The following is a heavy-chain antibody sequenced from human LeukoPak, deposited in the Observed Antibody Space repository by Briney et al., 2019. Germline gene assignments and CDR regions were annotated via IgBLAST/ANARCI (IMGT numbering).Heavy chain of an antibody. Sequence: PGRSLRLSCAASGFTFSSYAMHWVRQAPGKGLEWVAVISYDGSNKYYADSVKGRFTISRDNSKNTLYLQMNSLRAEDTAVYYCAKVMQPGWGAFDIWGQGTMVTVSS. CDR2: ISYDGSNK. V-gene: IGHV3-30*04. CDR3: AKVMQPGWGAFDI. D-gene: IGHD3-16*01. J-gene: IGHJ3*02. CDR1: GFTFSSYA.